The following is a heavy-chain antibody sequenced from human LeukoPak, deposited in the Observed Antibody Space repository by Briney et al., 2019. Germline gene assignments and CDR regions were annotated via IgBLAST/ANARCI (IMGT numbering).Heavy chain of an antibody. CDR1: GFTFSDYY. Sequence: GGSLRLSCAASGFTFSDYYMSWIRQAPGKGPEWVSYISSSGSTIYYADSVKGRFTISRDNAKNSLYPQMNSLRAEDTAVYYCARDWDTMIVVAMEWDYFDYWGQGTLVTVSS. CDR3: ARDWDTMIVVAMEWDYFDY. J-gene: IGHJ4*02. V-gene: IGHV3-11*04. D-gene: IGHD3-22*01. CDR2: ISSSGSTI.